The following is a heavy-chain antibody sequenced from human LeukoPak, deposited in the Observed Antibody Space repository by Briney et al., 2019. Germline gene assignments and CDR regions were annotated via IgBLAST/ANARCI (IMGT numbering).Heavy chain of an antibody. J-gene: IGHJ6*02. V-gene: IGHV3-53*01. CDR2: IYSGGST. D-gene: IGHD6-13*01. CDR1: GFTVSSNY. CDR3: ARDLPGGSSSWYLGYYYGMDV. Sequence: GGSLRLSCGASGFTVSSNYMSWVRQAPGKGLEWVSVIYSGGSTYYADSVKGRFTISRDNSKNTLYLQMNSLRAEDTAVYYCARDLPGGSSSWYLGYYYGMDVWGQGTTVTVSS.